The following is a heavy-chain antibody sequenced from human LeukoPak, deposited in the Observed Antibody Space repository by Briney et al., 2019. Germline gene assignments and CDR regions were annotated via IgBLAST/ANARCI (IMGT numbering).Heavy chain of an antibody. D-gene: IGHD6-19*01. CDR1: GYTSTSYG. Sequence: ASVKVSCKASGYTSTSYGISWVRQAPGQGLEWMGWISAYNGNTNYAQKLQGRVTMTTDTSTSTAYMELRSLRSDDTAVYYCARITSSGWSYYFDYWGQGTLVTVSS. V-gene: IGHV1-18*01. CDR2: ISAYNGNT. CDR3: ARITSSGWSYYFDY. J-gene: IGHJ4*02.